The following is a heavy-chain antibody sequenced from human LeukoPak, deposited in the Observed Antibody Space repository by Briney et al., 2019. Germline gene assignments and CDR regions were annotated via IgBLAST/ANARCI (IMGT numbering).Heavy chain of an antibody. J-gene: IGHJ3*02. CDR1: GFTFSSYS. CDR3: AVHFGEPLFDI. CDR2: ISSSSSYI. Sequence: GGSLRLSCAASGFTFSSYSMNWVRQAPGKGLEWVSSISSSSSYIYYADSVKGRFTISRDNAKNSLYLQMNSLRAEDTAVYYCAVHFGEPLFDIWGQGTMVTVSS. V-gene: IGHV3-21*01. D-gene: IGHD3-10*01.